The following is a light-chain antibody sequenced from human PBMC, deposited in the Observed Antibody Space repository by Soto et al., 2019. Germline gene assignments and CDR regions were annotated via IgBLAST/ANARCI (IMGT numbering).Light chain of an antibody. CDR1: QSVLYSSNNKNY. J-gene: IGKJ4*01. CDR3: QQYYSSPLT. V-gene: IGKV4-1*01. Sequence: DIVMTQSPDSLAVSLVQRATINCKSSQSVLYSSNNKNYLAWYQQKPGQPPQLLIYWASTRESGVPDRFSGSGSGTDFTLTISSLQVEDVAVYYCQQYYSSPLTFGGGTNVEI. CDR2: WAS.